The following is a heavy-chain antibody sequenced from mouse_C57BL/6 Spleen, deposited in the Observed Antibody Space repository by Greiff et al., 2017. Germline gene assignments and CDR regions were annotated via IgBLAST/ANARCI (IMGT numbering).Heavy chain of an antibody. CDR2: IHPSDSDT. Sequence: QVQLQQPGAELVKPGASVKVSCKASGYTFTSYWMHWVKQRPGQGLEWIGRIHPSDSDTNYNQKFKGKATLTVDKSSSTAYMQLSSLTSEDSAVYYWAIGLREDYYAMDYWGQGTSVTVSS. J-gene: IGHJ4*01. CDR3: AIGLREDYYAMDY. V-gene: IGHV1-74*01. D-gene: IGHD1-1*01. CDR1: GYTFTSYW.